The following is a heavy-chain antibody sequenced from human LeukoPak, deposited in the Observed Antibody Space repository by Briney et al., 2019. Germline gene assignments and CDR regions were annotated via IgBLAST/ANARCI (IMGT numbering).Heavy chain of an antibody. D-gene: IGHD3-22*01. J-gene: IGHJ1*01. V-gene: IGHV3-23*01. Sequence: GGSLRLSCAASGFTFSSYAMSWVHQAPGKGLEWVSAISGSGGSTYYADSVKGRFTISRDNSKNTLYLQMNSLRAEDTAVYYCAKDNRPYYDSSGYWVFQHWGQGTLVTVSS. CDR3: AKDNRPYYDSSGYWVFQH. CDR2: ISGSGGST. CDR1: GFTFSSYA.